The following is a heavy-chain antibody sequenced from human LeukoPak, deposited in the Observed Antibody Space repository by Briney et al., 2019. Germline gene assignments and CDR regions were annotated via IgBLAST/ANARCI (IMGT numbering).Heavy chain of an antibody. V-gene: IGHV3-30*04. J-gene: IGHJ6*02. Sequence: GRSLRLSCAASGFTFSSYAMHWVRQAPGKGLEWVAVISYDGSNKYYAVSVKGRFTISRDNSKNTLYLQMTSVRAEDTAVYYCARDTDRYSYGSGMDVWGQGTTVTVSS. D-gene: IGHD5-18*01. CDR3: ARDTDRYSYGSGMDV. CDR1: GFTFSSYA. CDR2: ISYDGSNK.